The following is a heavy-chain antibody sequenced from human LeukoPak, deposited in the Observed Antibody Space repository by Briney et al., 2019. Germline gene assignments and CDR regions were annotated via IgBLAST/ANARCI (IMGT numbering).Heavy chain of an antibody. Sequence: SVAVSCTSSVGTFSSYALTWVRQAPGQGLEWMGRNIPILDIANYAQTFQGRVTITADKSTSTAYIELSSLSSEDTAVYYCARDQGVIAPPPYGPDVWGQGTTVTVS. CDR3: ARDQGVIAPPPYGPDV. J-gene: IGHJ6*02. CDR1: VGTFSSYA. D-gene: IGHD3-10*01. CDR2: NIPILDIA. V-gene: IGHV1-69*04.